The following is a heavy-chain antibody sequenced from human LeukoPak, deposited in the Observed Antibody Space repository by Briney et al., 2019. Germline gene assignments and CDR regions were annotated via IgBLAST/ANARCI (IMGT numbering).Heavy chain of an antibody. J-gene: IGHJ4*02. CDR2: INSDGTDT. V-gene: IGHV3-74*01. Sequence: PGGSLRLSCAASGFTFSSYWMHWVRHVPGKGLVWVSRINSDGTDTTYADSVKGRFTISRDNAKKTLYLQMNSLRAEDTAVYYCAVTGSSGFFDYWGQGTLVTVAS. CDR1: GFTFSSYW. D-gene: IGHD6-19*01. CDR3: AVTGSSGFFDY.